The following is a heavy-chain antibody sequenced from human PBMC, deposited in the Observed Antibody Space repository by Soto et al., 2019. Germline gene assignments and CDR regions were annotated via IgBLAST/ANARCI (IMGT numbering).Heavy chain of an antibody. CDR3: ARERWLQEAYYYYGMDV. CDR2: IIPIFGTA. J-gene: IGHJ6*02. CDR1: GGTLSSYA. Sequence: GASVKVSCKASGGTLSSYATSWVRQAPGQGLEWMGGIIPIFGTANYAQKFQGRVTITADESTSTAYMELSSLRSEDTAVYYCARERWLQEAYYYYGMDVWGQGTTVTVSS. V-gene: IGHV1-69*13. D-gene: IGHD5-12*01.